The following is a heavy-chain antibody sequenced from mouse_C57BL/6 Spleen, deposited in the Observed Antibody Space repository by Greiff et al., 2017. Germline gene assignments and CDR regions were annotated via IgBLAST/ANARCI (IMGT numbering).Heavy chain of an antibody. CDR1: GYAFSSSW. Sequence: QVQLKQSGPELVKPGASVKISCKASGYAFSSSWMNWVKQRPGQGLEWIGRIYPGDGDTNYNGKFKGKATLTADKSSSTASMQLSSLTSEDSAVYFCARGVFYGYYFDYWGQGTTLTVSS. D-gene: IGHD1-1*01. CDR2: IYPGDGDT. J-gene: IGHJ2*01. CDR3: ARGVFYGYYFDY. V-gene: IGHV1-82*01.